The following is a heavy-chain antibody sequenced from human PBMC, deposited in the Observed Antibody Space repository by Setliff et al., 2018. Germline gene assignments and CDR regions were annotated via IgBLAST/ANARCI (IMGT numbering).Heavy chain of an antibody. CDR1: GYTLTGYY. D-gene: IGHD3-22*01. CDR3: ARSYYYDSSAANWFDP. CDR2: INPNSGGT. Sequence: ASVKVSCKASGYTLTGYYMHWVRQAPGQGLEWMGRINPNSGGTNYAQKFQGRVTMTRDTSISTAYMELSRLRSDDTAVYYCARSYYYDSSAANWFDPWGQGTQVTVSS. J-gene: IGHJ5*02. V-gene: IGHV1-2*06.